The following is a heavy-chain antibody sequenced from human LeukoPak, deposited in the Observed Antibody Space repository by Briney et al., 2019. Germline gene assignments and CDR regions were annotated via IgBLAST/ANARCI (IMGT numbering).Heavy chain of an antibody. CDR1: GYTFTGYY. D-gene: IGHD2-21*01. Sequence: PLASVKVSCKASGYTFTGYYMHWVRQAPGQGLEWMGWINPNSGGTNYAQKFQGRVTMTRDTSISTAYMELSRLRSDDTAVYYCARLKIGVIPPAYYFDYWGQGTLVTVSS. J-gene: IGHJ4*02. V-gene: IGHV1-2*02. CDR3: ARLKIGVIPPAYYFDY. CDR2: INPNSGGT.